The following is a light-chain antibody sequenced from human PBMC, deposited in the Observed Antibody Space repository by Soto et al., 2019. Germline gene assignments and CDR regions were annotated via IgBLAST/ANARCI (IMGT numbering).Light chain of an antibody. CDR2: GAS. V-gene: IGKV3-15*01. CDR1: QSVSSN. Sequence: EMVMTQSPATLSVSPGERAALSCRASQSVSSNLAWYQQKPGQAPRLLIYGASTRAAGIPTRFSGSGSGTEFTLTISSLQSEDFAVYYCQQYNNWPPITFGQGTRLEIK. CDR3: QQYNNWPPIT. J-gene: IGKJ5*01.